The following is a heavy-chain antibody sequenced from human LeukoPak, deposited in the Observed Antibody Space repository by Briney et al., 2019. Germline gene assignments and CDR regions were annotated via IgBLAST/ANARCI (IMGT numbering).Heavy chain of an antibody. J-gene: IGHJ4*01. D-gene: IGHD4-11*01. CDR3: VRLDYNNYVKDDY. CDR2: MYHSGST. V-gene: IGHV4-38-2*02. CDR1: GYSISGGYY. Sequence: SETLSLTCTVSGYSISGGYYWGWIRQPPGKGLEWIASMYHSGSTYYNPPLRSRVTISVDTSKNQVSLKLSSVTAADTAVYYCVRLDYNNYVKDDYWGQGTLVIVSS.